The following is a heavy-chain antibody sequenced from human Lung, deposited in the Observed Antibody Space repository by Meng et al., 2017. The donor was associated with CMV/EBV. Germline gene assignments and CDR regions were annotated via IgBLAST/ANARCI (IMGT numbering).Heavy chain of an antibody. V-gene: IGHV1-2*04. Sequence: QVQLVQSGDEVKKPGASVKVSCKASGYTFTGYYMHWVRQAPGQGLEWMGWINPNSGGTNYAQKFQGWATMTRDTSISTAYVELRSLRSDDTAVYYCARVEVGITSGDYWGQGTLVTVSS. CDR1: GYTFTGYY. CDR2: INPNSGGT. D-gene: IGHD1-26*01. CDR3: ARVEVGITSGDY. J-gene: IGHJ4*02.